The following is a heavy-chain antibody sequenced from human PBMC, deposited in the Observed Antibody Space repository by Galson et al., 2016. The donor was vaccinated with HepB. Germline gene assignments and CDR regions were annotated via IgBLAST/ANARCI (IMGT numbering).Heavy chain of an antibody. CDR1: GYTFTTYG. Sequence: SVKVSCKASGYTFTTYGICWVRKAPGQGLEWMGSISVNNGNTKYAQSLQGRVTMTTDTSTSTAYMELRSLRSDDTAEYYCARGVGGYIFRSVYYYGMDVWGQGTTVTVSS. CDR3: ARGVGGYIFRSVYYYGMDV. CDR2: ISVNNGNT. D-gene: IGHD3-3*02. V-gene: IGHV1-18*01. J-gene: IGHJ6*02.